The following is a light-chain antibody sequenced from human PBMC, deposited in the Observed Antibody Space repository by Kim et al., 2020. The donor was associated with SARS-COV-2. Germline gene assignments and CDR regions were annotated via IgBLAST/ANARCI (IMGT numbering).Light chain of an antibody. Sequence: QSALTQPPSASGSPGQSVTISCTGTSSDVGGYKYVSWYRQDPGKAPKLVIYEVSKRPSGVPDRFSGSKSGNTASLTVSGLQAEDEADYYCSSYAGSNNVIFGGGTKLTVL. CDR2: EVS. CDR3: SSYAGSNNVI. CDR1: SSDVGGYKY. V-gene: IGLV2-8*01. J-gene: IGLJ2*01.